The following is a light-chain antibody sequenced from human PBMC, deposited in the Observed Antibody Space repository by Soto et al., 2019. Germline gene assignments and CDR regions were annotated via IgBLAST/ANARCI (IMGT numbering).Light chain of an antibody. Sequence: DIQMTQFPSSLSASVGDRVTITCRASQSISSYLNWYQQKPGKAPKLLIYAASSLQSGVPSRFSGSGSGTDFTLTISSLQPEDFATYYCQQSYSTPWTFGRGTKV. CDR2: AAS. V-gene: IGKV1-39*01. J-gene: IGKJ1*01. CDR3: QQSYSTPWT. CDR1: QSISSY.